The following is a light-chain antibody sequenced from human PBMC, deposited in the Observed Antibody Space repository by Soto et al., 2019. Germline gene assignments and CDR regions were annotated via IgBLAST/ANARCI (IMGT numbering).Light chain of an antibody. CDR1: QSISTY. J-gene: IGKJ2*01. Sequence: IQVTQSPSSLSASVGDTVTITCRASQSISTYLNWYQHKPGKAPKLVIQTASTLLSGVPPRFIGSGSETDFTLTITSLRPEDFATYYCQQSYRTPYIFGQGTNLEIK. CDR2: TAS. V-gene: IGKV1-39*01. CDR3: QQSYRTPYI.